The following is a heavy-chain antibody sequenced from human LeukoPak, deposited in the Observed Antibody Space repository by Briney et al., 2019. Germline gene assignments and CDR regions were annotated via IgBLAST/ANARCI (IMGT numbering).Heavy chain of an antibody. D-gene: IGHD3-16*02. CDR2: TSKDASNK. CDR3: VRDPAFEYVWGTYRPDPYFDY. V-gene: IGHV3-30*03. J-gene: IGHJ4*02. Sequence: GRSLRLSCAASGFIFGSHGMHWVRQAPGKGLEWLAGTSKDASNKHYADSVRGRFTISRDNSKRTLYLQMNGLTADDTAVYYCVRDPAFEYVWGTYRPDPYFDYWGQGVLVTVS. CDR1: GFIFGSHG.